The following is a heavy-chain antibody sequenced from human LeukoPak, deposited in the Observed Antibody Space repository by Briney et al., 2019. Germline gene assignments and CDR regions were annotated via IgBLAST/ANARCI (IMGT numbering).Heavy chain of an antibody. Sequence: GGSLRLSCAASGFTFSSYSMNWVRQAPGKGLEWVSSISSSSSYIYYADSVKGRFTISRDIAKNTLYLEMNSLRPEDTAVYFCAREAPAPGDWFFDLWGRGTLVTVSS. V-gene: IGHV3-21*01. CDR2: ISSSSSYI. CDR3: AREAPAPGDWFFDL. D-gene: IGHD7-27*01. CDR1: GFTFSSYS. J-gene: IGHJ2*01.